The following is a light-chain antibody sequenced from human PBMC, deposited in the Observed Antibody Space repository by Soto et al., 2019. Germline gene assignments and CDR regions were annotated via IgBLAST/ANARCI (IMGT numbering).Light chain of an antibody. J-gene: IGKJ1*01. CDR2: KAS. CDR3: QQYNYYPLT. CDR1: QSISSW. V-gene: IGKV1-5*03. Sequence: DIQMTRSPSTLSASVGDRVTITCRASQSISSWLAWYQQKPGKAPKLLIHKASSLESGVPSRFSGSESGTEFTLTISSLQPDDFATYYCQQYNYYPLTFGQGTKVDIK.